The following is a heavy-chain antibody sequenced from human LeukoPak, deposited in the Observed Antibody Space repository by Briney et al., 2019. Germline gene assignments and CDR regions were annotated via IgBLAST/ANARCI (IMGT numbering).Heavy chain of an antibody. V-gene: IGHV3-23*01. CDR3: ARRAAEF. D-gene: IGHD6-13*01. J-gene: IGHJ4*02. CDR2: IISRDSST. Sequence: GGSLRLSCAASGFTFSSYPMSWVRQAPGKGLEWVSIIISRDSSTYYADSVKGRFTISRDNSRNMLYLQMNNLRVEDTAVYYCARRAAEFWGQGTLVTVSS. CDR1: GFTFSSYP.